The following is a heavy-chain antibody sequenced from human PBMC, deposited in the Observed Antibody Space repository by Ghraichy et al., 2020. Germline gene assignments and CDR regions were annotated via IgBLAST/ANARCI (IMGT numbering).Heavy chain of an antibody. CDR1: GGSLSGYY. Sequence: SETLSLTCAVYGGSLSGYYWSWIRQPPGKGLEWILEISHNGNSVYNASLKSRVTISVDTSKNEFSLKLSFVTAADTAGYYCRGCCTNGVCYPDYWGQGTLVTVSS. CDR3: RGCCTNGVCYPDY. V-gene: IGHV4-34*01. J-gene: IGHJ4*02. CDR2: ISHNGNS. D-gene: IGHD2-8*01.